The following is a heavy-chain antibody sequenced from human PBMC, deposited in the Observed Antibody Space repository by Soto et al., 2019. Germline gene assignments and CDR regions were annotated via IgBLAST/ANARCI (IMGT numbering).Heavy chain of an antibody. Sequence: QVQLVQSGAEVKKPGASVKVSCKASGYTFTSYAMHWVRQAPGQRLEWMGWINAGNGNTKYSQEFQGRVTITRVTSASTAYMELSSLRSEDTAVYYCARGPNPYYFDYWGQVTLVTVSS. J-gene: IGHJ4*02. CDR1: GYTFTSYA. V-gene: IGHV1-3*01. CDR2: INAGNGNT. CDR3: ARGPNPYYFDY.